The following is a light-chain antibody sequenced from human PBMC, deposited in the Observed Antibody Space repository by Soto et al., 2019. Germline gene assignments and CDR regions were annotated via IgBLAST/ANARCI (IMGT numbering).Light chain of an antibody. CDR2: AAS. CDR1: QSISSW. CDR3: QQVKTYPRT. V-gene: IGKV1-5*01. Sequence: DIQMTQSPSTLSASVRDRVTITCRASQSISSWLAWYQQKPGKAPKLLIFAASTLQSGVPSRFSGSGSGTEFTLTISSLQPEDVATYYCQQVKTYPRTFGQGTKVDIK. J-gene: IGKJ2*01.